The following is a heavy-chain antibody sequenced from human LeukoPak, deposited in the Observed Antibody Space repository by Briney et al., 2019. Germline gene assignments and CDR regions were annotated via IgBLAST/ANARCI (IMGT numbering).Heavy chain of an antibody. Sequence: PSETLSLTCTVSGDSISSYYWSWIRQPPGKGLEWIGYIYYSGSTNYKPSLKSRVTISVDTSKNQFSLKLNSVTAADTAVYYCARGGYCGSGNDFRFDPWGQGTLVTVSS. J-gene: IGHJ5*02. V-gene: IGHV4-59*01. D-gene: IGHD3-10*01. CDR2: IYYSGST. CDR3: ARGGYCGSGNDFRFDP. CDR1: GDSISSYY.